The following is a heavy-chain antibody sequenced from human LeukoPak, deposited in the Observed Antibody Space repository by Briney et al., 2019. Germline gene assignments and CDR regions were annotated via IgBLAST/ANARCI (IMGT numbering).Heavy chain of an antibody. V-gene: IGHV4-59*01. CDR3: ARVNYSFYYMDV. Sequence: SETLSLTCTVSGGSISSYYWSWIRQPPGKGLEWIGYIYYSGNTNYNPSLKSRVTISVDTSKNQFALNLTSVTAAETAVYYCARVNYSFYYMDVWGKGTTVTISS. J-gene: IGHJ6*03. CDR1: GGSISSYY. CDR2: IYYSGNT.